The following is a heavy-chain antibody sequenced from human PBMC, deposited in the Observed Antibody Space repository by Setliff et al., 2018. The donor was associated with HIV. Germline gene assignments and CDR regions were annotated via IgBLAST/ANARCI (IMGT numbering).Heavy chain of an antibody. V-gene: IGHV3-33*01. J-gene: IGHJ3*02. CDR2: LWYDGSNK. CDR3: ARVPGYFDSSGYSLDAFDI. Sequence: LRLSCAASGFTFSSYALHWVRQAPGKGLEWVALLWYDGSNKYYADSVKGRFTISTDNAKKTLYLQMNILRAEATAVYYCARVPGYFDSSGYSLDAFDIWGQGTMVTVSS. CDR1: GFTFSSYA. D-gene: IGHD3-22*01.